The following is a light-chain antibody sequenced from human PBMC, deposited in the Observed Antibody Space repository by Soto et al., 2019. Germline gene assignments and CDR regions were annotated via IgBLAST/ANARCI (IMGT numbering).Light chain of an antibody. CDR3: QQYGSAPLT. Sequence: DIVLPQSPGTLSLSPGERATLSCRASQSVAGSYLAWYQHQRGQAPRLLIYAASSRATGIPDRFSGTGSGTDFTLTISRLEPEDFALYYCQQYGSAPLTFGGGTKVDI. V-gene: IGKV3-20*01. J-gene: IGKJ4*01. CDR2: AAS. CDR1: QSVAGSY.